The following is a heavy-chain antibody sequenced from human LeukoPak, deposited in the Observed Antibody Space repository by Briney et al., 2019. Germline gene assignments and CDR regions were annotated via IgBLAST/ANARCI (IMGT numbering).Heavy chain of an antibody. J-gene: IGHJ4*01. CDR3: AREYSAFDH. D-gene: IGHD4-11*01. CDR2: VYHNGNN. Sequence: SETLSLTCTVSGDPISSHSNCKFTWIRQPPGKGLERIGYVYHNGNNNYNPFLGSRLTISVDTYKNQVSLRLTSVTDTDTAGFVCAREYSAFDHWGHGTLVTVSS. CDR1: GDPISSHSNCK. V-gene: IGHV4-61*01.